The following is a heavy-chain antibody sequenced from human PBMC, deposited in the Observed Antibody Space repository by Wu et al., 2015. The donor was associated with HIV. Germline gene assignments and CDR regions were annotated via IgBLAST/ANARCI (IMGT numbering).Heavy chain of an antibody. CDR1: GYSFTAYY. V-gene: IGHV1-2*02. J-gene: IGHJ4*02. D-gene: IGHD5-18*01. CDR2: INPNTGGA. Sequence: QVQLVQSGAEVKRPGASVRVSCRTYGYSFTAYYMHWLRQAPGQGLEWMGRINPNTGGADSVQRFQGRVTLTRDTSINTAYLDLDSLRLDDTAVYYCASGIQAGGANYWGQGSLVTVSS. CDR3: ASGIQAGGANY.